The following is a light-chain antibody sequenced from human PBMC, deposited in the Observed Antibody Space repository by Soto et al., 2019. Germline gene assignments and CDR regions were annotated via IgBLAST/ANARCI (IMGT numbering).Light chain of an antibody. CDR2: EVS. Sequence: QSVLTQPASVSGSPGQSITISCTGTSSDVGGYNYVSWYQQHPGKAPKLMICEVSNRPSGVSNRFSGSKSGNTASLTISGLQAEDEADYYCSSYTSSSTLWVFGGGTQLTVL. V-gene: IGLV2-14*01. J-gene: IGLJ3*02. CDR3: SSYTSSSTLWV. CDR1: SSDVGGYNY.